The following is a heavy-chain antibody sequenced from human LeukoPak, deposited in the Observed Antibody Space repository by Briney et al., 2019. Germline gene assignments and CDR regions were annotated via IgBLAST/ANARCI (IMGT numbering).Heavy chain of an antibody. D-gene: IGHD6-13*01. Sequence: GGSLRLSCAASGFTFSDYYMSWIRQAPGKGLEWVSYISSSGSTIYYADSVKGRFTISRDNAKNSLYLQMNSLRAEDTAVYYCARSGIAAAGTGYYGMDVWAKGPRSPSP. V-gene: IGHV3-11*01. CDR1: GFTFSDYY. J-gene: IGHJ6*02. CDR2: ISSSGSTI. CDR3: ARSGIAAAGTGYYGMDV.